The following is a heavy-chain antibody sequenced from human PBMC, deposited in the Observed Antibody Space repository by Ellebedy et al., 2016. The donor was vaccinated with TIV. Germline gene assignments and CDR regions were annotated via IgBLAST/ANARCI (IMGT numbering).Heavy chain of an antibody. J-gene: IGHJ4*02. CDR3: ARDPPILIMLVVADY. CDR2: ISGSGDST. CDR1: GFSFSSYA. D-gene: IGHD3-22*01. V-gene: IGHV3-23*01. Sequence: PGGSLRLSCAASGFSFSSYAMSWVRQAPGKGLEWVSGISGSGDSTSYADSVKGRFTISRDNSKNTLYLKMSGLGAADTAVYYCARDPPILIMLVVADYWGQGTLVTVSS.